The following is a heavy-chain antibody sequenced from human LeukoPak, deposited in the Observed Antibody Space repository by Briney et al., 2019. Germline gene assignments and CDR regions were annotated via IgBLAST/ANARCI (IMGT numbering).Heavy chain of an antibody. D-gene: IGHD6-19*01. V-gene: IGHV4-34*01. CDR2: INHSGST. J-gene: IGHJ4*02. CDR1: GGSFSGYY. CDR3: ALSGWYGSFDY. Sequence: SETLSLTCAVYGGSFSGYYWSWIRQPPGKGLEWIGEINHSGSTNYNPSLKSRVTISVDTSKNQFSLKLSSVTAADTAVYYCALSGWYGSFDYWGQGTLATVSS.